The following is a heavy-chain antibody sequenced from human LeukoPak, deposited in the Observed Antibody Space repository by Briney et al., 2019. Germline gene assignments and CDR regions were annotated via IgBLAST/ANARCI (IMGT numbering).Heavy chain of an antibody. CDR2: INPNSGGT. J-gene: IGHJ6*02. CDR1: GYTFASYL. CDR3: TRSGGVAAVNFYGMDV. D-gene: IGHD2-15*01. V-gene: IGHV1-2*02. Sequence: ASVKVSCKASGYTFASYLLHWVRQAPGQGLEWMGWINPNSGGTNYAQKFQDRVTMTRDTSISTAYMELSRLKSDDTAVYYCTRSGGVAAVNFYGMDVWGQGTTVTVSS.